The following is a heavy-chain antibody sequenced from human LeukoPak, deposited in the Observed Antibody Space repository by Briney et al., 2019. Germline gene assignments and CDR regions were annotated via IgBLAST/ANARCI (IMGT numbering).Heavy chain of an antibody. CDR2: ISNSGST. D-gene: IGHD3-22*01. Sequence: SETLSLTCTVSGGSISGNYWSWIRQPAGKGLEWIGRISNSGSTNYNPSLKSRVTMSVDTAKNQFSLKLSSVTAADTAVYYCARASSGSFYYFDYWGQGTLVTVSS. CDR3: ARASSGSFYYFDY. J-gene: IGHJ4*02. V-gene: IGHV4-4*07. CDR1: GGSISGNY.